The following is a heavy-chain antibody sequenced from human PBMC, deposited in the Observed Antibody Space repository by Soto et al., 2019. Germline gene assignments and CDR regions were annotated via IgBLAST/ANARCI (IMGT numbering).Heavy chain of an antibody. D-gene: IGHD6-13*01. J-gene: IGHJ4*02. V-gene: IGHV3-23*01. CDR1: GFTFSSYA. Sequence: EVQLLESGGGLVQPGGSLRLSCAASGFTFSSYAMSWVRQAPGKGLEWVSAISGSGGSTYYADSVKGRFTISRDNSKNTLYLQMNSLRAEDTAVYYCAKGEAAAGSYPLKSVYWGQGTLVTVSS. CDR3: AKGEAAAGSYPLKSVY. CDR2: ISGSGGST.